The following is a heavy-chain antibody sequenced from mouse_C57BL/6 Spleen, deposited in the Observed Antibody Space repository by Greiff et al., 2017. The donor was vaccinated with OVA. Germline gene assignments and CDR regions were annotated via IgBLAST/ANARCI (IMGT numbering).Heavy chain of an antibody. V-gene: IGHV3-6*01. CDR3: ARERVYYDYDGDFDY. J-gene: IGHJ2*01. Sequence: DVQLQESGPGLVKPSQSLSLTCSVTGYSITSGYYWNWIRQFPGNKLEWMGYISYDGSNNYNPSLKNRISITRDTSKNQFFLKLNSVTTEDTATYYCARERVYYDYDGDFDYWGQGTTLTVSS. D-gene: IGHD2-4*01. CDR2: ISYDGSN. CDR1: GYSITSGYY.